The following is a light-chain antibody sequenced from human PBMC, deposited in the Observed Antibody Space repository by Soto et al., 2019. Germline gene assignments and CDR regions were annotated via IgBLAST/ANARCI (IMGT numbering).Light chain of an antibody. Sequence: EIVLTQSQATLSLSPGERATLSCRASQSVSSYLAWYQQKPGQAPRLLIYDASNRATGIPARFSGSGSGTDFTLTISSLEPEDFAVYYCQQRSNWPPAWTFGQGTRWIS. J-gene: IGKJ1*01. V-gene: IGKV3-11*01. CDR2: DAS. CDR3: QQRSNWPPAWT. CDR1: QSVSSY.